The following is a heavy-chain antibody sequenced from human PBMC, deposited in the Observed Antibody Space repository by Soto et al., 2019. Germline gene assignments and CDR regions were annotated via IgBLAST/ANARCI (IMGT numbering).Heavy chain of an antibody. Sequence: EVQLVESGGGLVKPGGSLRLSCAASGFTFSSYSMNWVRQAPGKGLEWVSSISSSSSYIYYADSVKGRFTISRDNAKNSMFLQMNSLRAEDTAVYYCARDRDIVVVVAAPPGDAFAIWGQGTMVPVSS. D-gene: IGHD2-15*01. CDR2: ISSSSSYI. CDR3: ARDRDIVVVVAAPPGDAFAI. J-gene: IGHJ3*02. CDR1: GFTFSSYS. V-gene: IGHV3-21*01.